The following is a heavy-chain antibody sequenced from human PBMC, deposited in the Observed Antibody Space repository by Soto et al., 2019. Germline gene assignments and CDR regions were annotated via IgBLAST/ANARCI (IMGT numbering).Heavy chain of an antibody. Sequence: QAQLVESGGGVVQPGRSLRLSCAASGFTFSSYGMHWVRQAPGKGLEWVAVKWYDGSNKYYADSVKGRFTISRDNSKNTLYLQMNSLRAEDTAVYYCARGGGPTAVLGYWGQGTLVTVSS. CDR3: ARGGGPTAVLGY. CDR1: GFTFSSYG. D-gene: IGHD4-17*01. J-gene: IGHJ4*02. V-gene: IGHV3-33*01. CDR2: KWYDGSNK.